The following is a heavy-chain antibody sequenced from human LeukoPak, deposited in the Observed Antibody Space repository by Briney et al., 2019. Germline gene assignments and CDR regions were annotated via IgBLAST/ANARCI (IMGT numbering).Heavy chain of an antibody. CDR1: GYTFTSYG. V-gene: IGHV1-18*01. J-gene: IGHJ4*02. CDR3: ARDTPYDYVWGSYRTFDY. D-gene: IGHD3-16*02. CDR2: ISAYNGNT. Sequence: GASVKVSCKASGYTFTSYGISWVRQAPGQGLEWMGWISAYNGNTNYAQKLQGRVTMTTDTSTSTAYMELRSLRSDDTAVYYCARDTPYDYVWGSYRTFDYWGQGTLVTVSS.